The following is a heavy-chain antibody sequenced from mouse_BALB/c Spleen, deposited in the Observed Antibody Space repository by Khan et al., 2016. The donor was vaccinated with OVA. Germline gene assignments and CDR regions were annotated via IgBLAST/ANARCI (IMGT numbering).Heavy chain of an antibody. CDR3: AREGLRGVAMDY. CDR1: GYTFTAYD. CDR2: IYPGDGDT. D-gene: IGHD2-4*01. V-gene: IGHV1S56*01. J-gene: IGHJ4*01. Sequence: QVRLQQSGPELVKPGALVKISCKASGYTFTAYDINWVKQRPGQGLEWIGWIYPGDGDTRYDENFKGKATLTADKSSNTAYMLLSSLTSEESAVYFCAREGLRGVAMDYWGQGTSVSVSS.